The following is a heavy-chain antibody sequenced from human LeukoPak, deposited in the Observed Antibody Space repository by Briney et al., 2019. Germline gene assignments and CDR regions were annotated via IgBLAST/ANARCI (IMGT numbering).Heavy chain of an antibody. CDR1: GFTFSSYG. V-gene: IGHV3-30*18. J-gene: IGHJ4*02. D-gene: IGHD4-17*01. Sequence: PGRSLRLSCAASGFTFSSYGMHWVRQAPGKGLEWVAVISYDGSNKYYADSVKGRFTISRDNSKNTLYLQMNSLRAEDTAVYYCAKVSPNYGDYPDYWGQGTLVTVSS. CDR2: ISYDGSNK. CDR3: AKVSPNYGDYPDY.